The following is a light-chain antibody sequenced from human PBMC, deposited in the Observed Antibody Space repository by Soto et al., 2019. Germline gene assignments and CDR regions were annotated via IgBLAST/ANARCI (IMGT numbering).Light chain of an antibody. Sequence: DIQMTQSPSTLSASVGGRVPITCRASQSISSWLAWYQQKPGKAPKIMIYKASSLESGVPSRFSGSGSGTECTLTISSLQPDDVATYYCQQYNSYSRTLGQGTKVDIK. CDR3: QQYNSYSRT. J-gene: IGKJ1*01. CDR1: QSISSW. V-gene: IGKV1-5*03. CDR2: KAS.